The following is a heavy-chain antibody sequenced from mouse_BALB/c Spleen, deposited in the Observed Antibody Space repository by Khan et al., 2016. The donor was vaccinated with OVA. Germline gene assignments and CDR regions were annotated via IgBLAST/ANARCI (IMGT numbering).Heavy chain of an antibody. J-gene: IGHJ3*01. CDR3: ATHLTGSFAY. D-gene: IGHD4-1*01. CDR1: GFTFSPYS. Sequence: ELELVDSGGDLVKSGGSLKLSCAASGFTFSPYSMSWVRQTPDKRLEWVATISSDGDYTYYPDSVKGRFNISRDNAKNTLYLQMSNLKSDDTAMYYCATHLTGSFAYWGQGTLVTVSA. V-gene: IGHV5-6*01. CDR2: ISSDGDYT.